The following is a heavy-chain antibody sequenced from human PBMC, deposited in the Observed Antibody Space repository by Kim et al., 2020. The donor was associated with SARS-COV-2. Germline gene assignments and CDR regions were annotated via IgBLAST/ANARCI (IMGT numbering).Heavy chain of an antibody. CDR3: ARRVYYGWGTYKNYFDP. V-gene: IGHV4-39*01. J-gene: IGHJ5*02. D-gene: IGHD3-10*01. Sequence: SLKDRVTISVDTSKNQFSLRLNSVTATDTAIYYCARRVYYGWGTYKNYFDPWGQGTLVTVSS.